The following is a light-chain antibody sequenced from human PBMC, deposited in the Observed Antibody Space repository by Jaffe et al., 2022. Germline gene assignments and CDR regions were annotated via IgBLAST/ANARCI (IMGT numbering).Light chain of an antibody. CDR3: QVWDSSSAHQV. Sequence: SYVLAQPPSVSVAPGQTARITCGGNSIGSESVHWYQQRPGQAPVLVVYDDSDRPSGIPERFSGSKSGNTATLTISRVEGGDEADYYCQVWDSSSAHQVFGGGTKLTVL. CDR1: SIGSES. V-gene: IGLV3-21*02. CDR2: DDS. J-gene: IGLJ3*02.